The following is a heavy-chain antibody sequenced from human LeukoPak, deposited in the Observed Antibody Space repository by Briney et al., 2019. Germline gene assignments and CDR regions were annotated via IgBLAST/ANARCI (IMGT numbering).Heavy chain of an antibody. D-gene: IGHD5-18*01. Sequence: SGPTLVNPTPPLTLTCTFSGFSLSPRGVGVGWVRQPPVKGLERLALNYWDDDKRYTPSLKSRLTITKDTSKNQVVLTMTNMDPVDTATYFCAHNSHFDYWGQGTLVTVSS. CDR1: GFSLSPRGVG. CDR2: NYWDDDK. CDR3: AHNSHFDY. J-gene: IGHJ4*02. V-gene: IGHV2-5*02.